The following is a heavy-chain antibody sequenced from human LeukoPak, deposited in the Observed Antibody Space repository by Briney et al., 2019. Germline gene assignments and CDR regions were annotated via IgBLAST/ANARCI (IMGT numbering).Heavy chain of an antibody. V-gene: IGHV3-66*04. J-gene: IGHJ4*02. D-gene: IGHD6-13*01. CDR1: GFTVSSNY. CDR3: ARRSTIAAPLDY. Sequence: GGSLRLASAAAGFTVSSNYMTCVRQAPGKGLEWVSVIYSGGNTYYADSVKGRFTISRDNSKNTVYLQMNSLRADDTAVYYCARRSTIAAPLDYWGQGTLVTVSS. CDR2: IYSGGNT.